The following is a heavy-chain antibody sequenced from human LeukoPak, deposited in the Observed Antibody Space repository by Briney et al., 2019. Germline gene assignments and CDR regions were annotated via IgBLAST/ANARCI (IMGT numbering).Heavy chain of an antibody. CDR3: TRGAGWLIDY. CDR2: FHNSGTS. V-gene: IGHV4-59*01. CDR1: DDSISDYY. J-gene: IGHJ4*02. Sequence: SETLSLTCTVSDDSISDYYRGWIRQPSGKGLEWIGYFHNSGTSTYNPSLKSRVTISADTSKNQFSLKLNSLTTADTAVYYCTRGAGWLIDYWGQGILVTVSS. D-gene: IGHD3-16*01.